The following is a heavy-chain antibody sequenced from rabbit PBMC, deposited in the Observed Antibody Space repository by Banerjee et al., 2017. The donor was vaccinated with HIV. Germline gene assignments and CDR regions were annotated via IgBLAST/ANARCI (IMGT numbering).Heavy chain of an antibody. J-gene: IGHJ4*01. V-gene: IGHV1S40*01. D-gene: IGHD6-1*01. CDR1: GFSFSSSYY. CDR2: INTGSGST. CDR3: ASAPYATYGLNL. Sequence: QSLEESGGDLVKPGASLTLTCTASGFSFSSSYYMCWVRQAPGKGLEWIGYINTGSGSTDYASWAKGRFTISKTSSTTVTLQMTSLTAADTATYFCASAPYATYGLNLWGPGTLVTIS.